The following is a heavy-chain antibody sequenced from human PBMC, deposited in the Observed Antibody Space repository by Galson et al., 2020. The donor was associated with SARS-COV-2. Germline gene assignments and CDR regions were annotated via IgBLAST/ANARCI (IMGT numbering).Heavy chain of an antibody. CDR3: ARDLGFWSGYFNGAFDI. J-gene: IGHJ3*02. CDR2: IYYSGST. Sequence: SETLSLTCTVSGGSISSYYWSWIRQPPGKGLEWIGYIYYSGSTNYNPSLKSRVTISVDTSKNQFSLKLSSVTAADTAVYYCARDLGFWSGYFNGAFDIWGQGTMVTVSS. CDR1: GGSISSYY. D-gene: IGHD3-3*01. V-gene: IGHV4-59*01.